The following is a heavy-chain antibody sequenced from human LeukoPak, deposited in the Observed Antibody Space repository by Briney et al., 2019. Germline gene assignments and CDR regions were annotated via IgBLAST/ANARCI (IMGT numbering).Heavy chain of an antibody. D-gene: IGHD2-2*01. J-gene: IGHJ6*03. Sequence: SETLSLTCAVYGVSFSGKYCSWIRQPPGKGLEWIGEINHSGSTNYNPSLKSRVTISVDTSKNQFSLKLSSVTAADTAVYYCARGRFVVVPAAMYYYYYYLDVWGKGTTVTVSS. CDR1: GVSFSGKY. CDR2: INHSGST. V-gene: IGHV4-34*01. CDR3: ARGRFVVVPAAMYYYYYYLDV.